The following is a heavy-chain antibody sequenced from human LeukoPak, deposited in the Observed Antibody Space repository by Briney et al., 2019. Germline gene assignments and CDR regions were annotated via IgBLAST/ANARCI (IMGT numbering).Heavy chain of an antibody. J-gene: IGHJ4*02. D-gene: IGHD2-15*01. CDR3: ARGVGTQDYFDY. Sequence: GGSLRLSCTASGFTFGDYAMSWVRQAPGKGLEWVSSISRSSTYIYYTDSLKGRFTISRDNAKNSLYLQMNSLRAEDTALYYCARGVGTQDYFDYWGQGALVTVSS. V-gene: IGHV3-21*01. CDR2: ISRSSTYI. CDR1: GFTFGDYA.